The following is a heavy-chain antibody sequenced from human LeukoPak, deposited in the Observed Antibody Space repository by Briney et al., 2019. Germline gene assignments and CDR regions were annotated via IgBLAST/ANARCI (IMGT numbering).Heavy chain of an antibody. D-gene: IGHD4-23*01. Sequence: PSETLSLTCAVYGGSFSGYYWSWIRQPPGKGLEWIGEINHSGSTNYNPSLKSRVIISVDTSKNQFSLKLSSVTAADTAVYYCARDPDMTGGYWGQGTLVTVSS. J-gene: IGHJ4*02. V-gene: IGHV4-34*01. CDR1: GGSFSGYY. CDR3: ARDPDMTGGY. CDR2: INHSGST.